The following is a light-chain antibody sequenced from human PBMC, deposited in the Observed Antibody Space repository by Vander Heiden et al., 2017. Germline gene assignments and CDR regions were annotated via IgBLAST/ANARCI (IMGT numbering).Light chain of an antibody. CDR3: QAWDSSTYV. Sequence: SSELTQPPSVSVSPGQTASITCSGDKLGDKYACWYQQKPGQSPVLVIYQDSKRPSGIPERFSGSNSGNTATLTISGTQAIDEADYYCQAWDSSTYVFGTGTKVTVL. V-gene: IGLV3-1*01. CDR2: QDS. CDR1: KLGDKY. J-gene: IGLJ1*01.